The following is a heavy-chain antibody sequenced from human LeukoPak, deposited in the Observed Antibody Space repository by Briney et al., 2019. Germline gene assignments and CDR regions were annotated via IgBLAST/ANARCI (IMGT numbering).Heavy chain of an antibody. J-gene: IGHJ5*02. CDR3: TRDEGLAWSDWFDP. Sequence: GGSLRLFCTASGFTFGDYAMSWFRQAPGKGLEWVGFIRSKAYGGTTEYAASVKGRFTISRDDSKSIAYLQMNSLKTEDTAVYYCTRDEGLAWSDWFDPWGQGTLVTVSS. CDR2: IRSKAYGGTT. D-gene: IGHD6-13*01. V-gene: IGHV3-49*03. CDR1: GFTFGDYA.